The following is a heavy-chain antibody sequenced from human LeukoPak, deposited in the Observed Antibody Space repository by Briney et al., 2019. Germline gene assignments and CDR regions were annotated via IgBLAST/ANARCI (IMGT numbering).Heavy chain of an antibody. CDR1: GGSFSGYY. Sequence: SETLSLTCAVYGGSFSGYYWSWIRQPPGKGLEWIGEINHSGGTNYNPSLKSRVTISVDTSKNQFSLKLSSVTAADTAVYYCARGPIVVVPAATWYFDLWGRGTLVTVSS. D-gene: IGHD2-2*01. J-gene: IGHJ2*01. V-gene: IGHV4-34*01. CDR3: ARGPIVVVPAATWYFDL. CDR2: INHSGGT.